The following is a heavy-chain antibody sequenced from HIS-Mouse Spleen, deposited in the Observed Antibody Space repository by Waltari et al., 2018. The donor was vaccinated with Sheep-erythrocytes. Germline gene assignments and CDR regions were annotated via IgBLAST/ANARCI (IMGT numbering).Heavy chain of an antibody. CDR1: GGTFSSYA. V-gene: IGHV1-69*04. D-gene: IGHD1-26*01. CDR3: AQTGATTPHFDY. Sequence: QVQLVQSGAEVKKPGSSVKVSCKASGGTFSSYAISWVRQAPGQGLEWMGRIIPSLGIANHAQQFQGRVTITADKSTSTAYMELSSLRSEDTAVYYCAQTGATTPHFDYWGQGTLVTVSS. CDR2: IIPSLGIA. J-gene: IGHJ4*02.